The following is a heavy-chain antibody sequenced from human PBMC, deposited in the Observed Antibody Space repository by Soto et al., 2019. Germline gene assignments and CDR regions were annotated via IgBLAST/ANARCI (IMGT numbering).Heavy chain of an antibody. CDR2: INHSGST. CDR3: ARLSKSYVIVATIVYYYYGMDV. J-gene: IGHJ6*02. V-gene: IGHV4-34*01. D-gene: IGHD5-12*01. CDR1: GGSFSGYY. Sequence: QVQLQQWGAGLLKPSETLSLTCAVYGGSFSGYYWSWIRQPPGKGLEWIGEINHSGSTNYNPSLKSRVHISVDTSKNQVSLKLSSVTAADTAVYYCARLSKSYVIVATIVYYYYGMDVWGQGTTVTVSS.